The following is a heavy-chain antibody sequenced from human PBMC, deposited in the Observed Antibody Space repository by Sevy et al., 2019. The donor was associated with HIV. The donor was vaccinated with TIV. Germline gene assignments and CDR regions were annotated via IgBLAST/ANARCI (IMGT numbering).Heavy chain of an antibody. CDR1: GFTFSKYS. CDR2: LSFACGRI. Sequence: GGSLRLSCVASGFTFSKYSMSWVRQTPGKGLEWVSTLSFACGRINYADSVKDRFTMSRDDSRNTFYLQMDSLRAEDTAIYYCAREGCSKPHDYWGQGTLVTV. V-gene: IGHV3-23*01. J-gene: IGHJ4*02. D-gene: IGHD2-2*01. CDR3: AREGCSKPHDY.